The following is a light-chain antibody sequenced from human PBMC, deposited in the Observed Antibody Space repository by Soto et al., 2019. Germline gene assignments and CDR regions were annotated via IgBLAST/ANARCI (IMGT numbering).Light chain of an antibody. CDR3: QQFNVYPLT. J-gene: IGKJ4*01. CDR2: AAS. CDR1: QGIRDF. Sequence: DIQLTQSPSFLSASVGDRVTITCRASQGIRDFLAWYQQKPGIAPKLLIYAASTLQTGVPTRFSGIASGTEFTLIISNLQPADFATYYCQQFNVYPLTFGGGTKVEIK. V-gene: IGKV1-9*01.